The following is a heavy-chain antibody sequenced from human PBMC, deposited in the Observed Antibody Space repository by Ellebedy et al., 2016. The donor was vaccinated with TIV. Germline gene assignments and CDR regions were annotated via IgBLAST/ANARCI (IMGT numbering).Heavy chain of an antibody. CDR3: ARDRRGYSYGAYYYYYGMDV. J-gene: IGHJ6*02. V-gene: IGHV1-8*03. CDR2: MNPNSGNT. CDR1: GYTFTSYD. Sequence: ASVKVSCKASGYTFTSYDINWVRQATGQGLEWMGWMNPNSGNTGYAQKFQGRVTITRNTSISTAYMELSSLRSEDTAVYYCARDRRGYSYGAYYYYYGMDVWGQGTTVTVSS. D-gene: IGHD5-18*01.